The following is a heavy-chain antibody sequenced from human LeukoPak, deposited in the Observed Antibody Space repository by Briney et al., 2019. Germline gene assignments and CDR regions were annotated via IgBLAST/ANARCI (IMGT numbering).Heavy chain of an antibody. CDR3: ASGEWLFFDY. CDR1: GFTFSSYA. D-gene: IGHD3-3*01. Sequence: GGSLRLSCAASGFTFSSYAMSWVRQAPGKGLEWVPAISGSGGSTYYADSVKGRFTISRDNSKNTLYLQMNSLRAEDTAVYYCASGEWLFFDYWGQGTLVTVSS. V-gene: IGHV3-23*01. J-gene: IGHJ4*02. CDR2: ISGSGGST.